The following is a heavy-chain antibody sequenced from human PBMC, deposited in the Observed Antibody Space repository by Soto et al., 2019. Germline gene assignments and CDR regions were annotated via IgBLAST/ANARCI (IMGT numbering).Heavy chain of an antibody. J-gene: IGHJ6*02. Sequence: GESLKISCKCAGYSFTSYLIGGVRQMPGKGLEWMGIIYPGDSDTRYSPSFQGQVTISADKSISTAYLQWSSLKASDTAMYYCARRSYSSSWFSDVWGQGTTVTVSS. CDR3: ARRSYSSSWFSDV. CDR1: GYSFTSYL. CDR2: IYPGDSDT. D-gene: IGHD6-13*01. V-gene: IGHV5-51*01.